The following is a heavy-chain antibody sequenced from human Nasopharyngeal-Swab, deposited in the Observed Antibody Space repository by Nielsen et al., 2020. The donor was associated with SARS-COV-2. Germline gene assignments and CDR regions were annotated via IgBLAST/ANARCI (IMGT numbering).Heavy chain of an antibody. V-gene: IGHV1-24*01. D-gene: IGHD4-17*01. CDR1: GYTLTELS. J-gene: IGHJ6*02. Sequence: ASVKVSCKVSGYTLTELSMHWVRQAPGKGLEWMGGFDPEDGETIYAQKFQGRVTMTRDTSTSTVYMELSSLRSEDTAVYYCAREDYGDSEYYYYYYGMDVWGQGTTVTVSS. CDR3: AREDYGDSEYYYYYYGMDV. CDR2: FDPEDGET.